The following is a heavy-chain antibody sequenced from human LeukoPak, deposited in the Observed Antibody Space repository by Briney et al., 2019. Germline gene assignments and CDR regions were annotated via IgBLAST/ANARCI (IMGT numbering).Heavy chain of an antibody. CDR1: GYSFTNYV. Sequence: GASVKVSCKSSGYSFTNYVINWVRQAPGQGLEWMGWISAYNGNTLYAQKFQGRVTMTTDTSTSTAYMEVRSLRSDDTAVYYCARIGCSSTNCYGNSVDPWGQGTLVTVSS. D-gene: IGHD2-2*01. CDR3: ARIGCSSTNCYGNSVDP. J-gene: IGHJ5*02. V-gene: IGHV1-18*01. CDR2: ISAYNGNT.